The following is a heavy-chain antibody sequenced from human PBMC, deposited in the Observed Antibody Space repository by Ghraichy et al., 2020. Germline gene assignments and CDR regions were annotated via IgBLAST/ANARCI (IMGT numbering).Heavy chain of an antibody. CDR2: ISGSGGST. J-gene: IGHJ5*02. D-gene: IGHD3-3*01. CDR3: AKLHDFGSNLPWFDP. CDR1: GFTVSSYA. Sequence: GGSLRLSCAASGFTVSSYAMSWVRQAPGKGLEWVSVISGSGGSTYYADSVKGRFTISRDNSKNTLYLQMNSLRAEDTAVYYCAKLHDFGSNLPWFDPWGQGTLVTVSS. V-gene: IGHV3-23*01.